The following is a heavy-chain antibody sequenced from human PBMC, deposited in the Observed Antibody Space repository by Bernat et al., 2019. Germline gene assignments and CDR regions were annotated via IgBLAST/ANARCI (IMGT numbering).Heavy chain of an antibody. CDR2: IKSKTDGGTT. J-gene: IGHJ4*02. Sequence: EVQLVESGGGLVKPGGSLRLSCAASGFTFSNAGMNWVRQAPGKGLEWFGRIKSKTDGGTTDYAAPVKGRFTISRDDSKNTLYLQMNSLKTEDTAVYYCTTEPIYYGSGSYYYDYWGQGTLVTVSS. D-gene: IGHD3-10*01. V-gene: IGHV3-15*07. CDR1: GFTFSNAG. CDR3: TTEPIYYGSGSYYYDY.